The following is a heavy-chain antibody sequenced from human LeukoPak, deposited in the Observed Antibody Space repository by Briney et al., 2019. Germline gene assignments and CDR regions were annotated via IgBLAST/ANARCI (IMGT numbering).Heavy chain of an antibody. CDR2: ISSSSSYI. CDR1: GFTFDDYA. V-gene: IGHV3-21*01. Sequence: GGSLRLSCAASGFTFDDYAMHWVRQAPGKGLEWVSSISSSSSYIYHADSVKGRFTISRDNAKNSLYLQMNSLRAEDTAVYYCARSDKDVYYYYYYMDVWGKGTTVTVSS. J-gene: IGHJ6*03. CDR3: ARSDKDVYYYYYYMDV.